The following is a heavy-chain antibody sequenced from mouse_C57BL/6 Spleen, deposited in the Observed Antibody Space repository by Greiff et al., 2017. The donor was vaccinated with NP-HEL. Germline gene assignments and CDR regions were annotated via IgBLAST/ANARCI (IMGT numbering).Heavy chain of an antibody. J-gene: IGHJ4*01. CDR1: GYTFTDYN. CDR2: INPNNGGT. D-gene: IGHD2-3*01. CDR3: ARFYDGDYAMDY. Sequence: VQLKESGPELVKPGASVKIPCKASGYTFTDYNMDWVKQSHGKSLEWIGDINPNNGGTIYNQKFKGKATLTVDKSSSTAYMELRSLTSEDTAVYYCARFYDGDYAMDYWGQGTSVTVSS. V-gene: IGHV1-18*01.